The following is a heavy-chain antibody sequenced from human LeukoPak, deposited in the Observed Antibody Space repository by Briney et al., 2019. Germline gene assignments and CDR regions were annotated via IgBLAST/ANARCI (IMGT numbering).Heavy chain of an antibody. Sequence: SGTLSLTCTVSGGSISSSSYYWGWIRQPPGKGLEWIGSIYYSGSTYYNPSLKSRVTISVDTSKNQFSLKLSSVTAADTAVYYCASTYYYDSSGYDEAFDIWGQGTVVTVSS. CDR1: GGSISSSSYY. CDR2: IYYSGST. V-gene: IGHV4-39*01. D-gene: IGHD3-22*01. J-gene: IGHJ3*02. CDR3: ASTYYYDSSGYDEAFDI.